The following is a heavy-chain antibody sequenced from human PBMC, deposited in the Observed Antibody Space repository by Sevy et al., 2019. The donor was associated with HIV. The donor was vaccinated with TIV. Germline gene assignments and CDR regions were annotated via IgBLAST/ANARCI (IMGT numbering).Heavy chain of an antibody. V-gene: IGHV3-21*01. CDR1: GFTFSSYS. CDR3: ARNNCSITNCYMGDVFDI. Sequence: GGSLRLSCAASGFTFSSYSMNWVRQAPGKGLEWVSSISGISNYIYYADSMKGPFTVSRDNARNSLYLQMNSLRAEDTAVYYCARNNCSITNCYMGDVFDIWGQGTMVTVSS. CDR2: ISGISNYI. D-gene: IGHD2-2*02. J-gene: IGHJ3*02.